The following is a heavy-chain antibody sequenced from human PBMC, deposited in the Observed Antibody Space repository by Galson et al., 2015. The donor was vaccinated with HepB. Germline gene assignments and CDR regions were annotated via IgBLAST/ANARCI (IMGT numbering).Heavy chain of an antibody. J-gene: IGHJ2*01. CDR1: GDRFSGHY. D-gene: IGHD1-26*01. V-gene: IGHV1-2*02. CDR3: AISPGNPYWFFDL. CDR2: INPSSGGT. Sequence: SVKVSCKASGDRFSGHYIHWVRRAPGKGLEWLGWINPSSGGTIPAQRFQDRVTLTRVTSINTAFMELTKLTSDDTAVYYCAISPGNPYWFFDLWGRGTLVIVSS.